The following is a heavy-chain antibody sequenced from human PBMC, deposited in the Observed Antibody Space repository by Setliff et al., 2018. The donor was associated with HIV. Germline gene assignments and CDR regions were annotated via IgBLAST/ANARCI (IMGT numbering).Heavy chain of an antibody. J-gene: IGHJ3*02. V-gene: IGHV3-74*01. CDR1: GFIFSSYW. CDR2: INSDGSST. D-gene: IGHD6-13*01. CDR3: AKDLSGYSSSWYFAFDI. Sequence: GSLRLSCAASGFIFSSYWMHWVRQAPGKGLVWVSRINSDGSSTSYADSVKGRFTISRDNSKNTLYLQMNSLRAEDTAVYYCAKDLSGYSSSWYFAFDIWGQGTMVTVSS.